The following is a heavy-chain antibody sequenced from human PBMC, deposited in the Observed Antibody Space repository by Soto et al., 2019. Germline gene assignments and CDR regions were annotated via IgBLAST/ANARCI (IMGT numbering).Heavy chain of an antibody. Sequence: QVQLVQSGAEVKKPGSSVKVFCKASGGTFSNYTISWVRQAPGQGLEWMGGIIPVFGTTDYEQKFQGRVTITADGSTSTAYMELSSLRSADTAVYYCARSSPYIVVRKPTGNQDYYGMDVWCQGTTVTVSS. CDR1: GGTFSNYT. CDR2: IIPVFGTT. V-gene: IGHV1-69*01. CDR3: ARSSPYIVVRKPTGNQDYYGMDV. J-gene: IGHJ6*02. D-gene: IGHD2-2*01.